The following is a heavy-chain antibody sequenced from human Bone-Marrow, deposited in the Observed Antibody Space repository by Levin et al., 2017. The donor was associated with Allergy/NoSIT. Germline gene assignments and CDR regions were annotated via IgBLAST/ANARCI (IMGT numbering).Heavy chain of an antibody. CDR2: IYYSGST. J-gene: IGHJ4*02. V-gene: IGHV4-61*01. CDR3: ARSKYQLLDGFDS. D-gene: IGHD2-2*01. CDR1: GGSVSSGSYY. Sequence: SETLSLTCTVSGGSVSSGSYYWSWIRQPPGKGLEWIGYIYYSGSTNYNPSLKSRVTISVDTSKKQFSLKMSSVTAADTAVYYCARSKYQLLDGFDSWGQGTLVTVSS.